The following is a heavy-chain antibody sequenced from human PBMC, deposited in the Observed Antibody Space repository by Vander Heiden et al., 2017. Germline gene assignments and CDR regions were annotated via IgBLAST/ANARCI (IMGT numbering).Heavy chain of an antibody. CDR2: LYYSGST. D-gene: IGHD1-26*01. CDR1: GDSVRSSKNS. Sequence: LQVQESGPGLVQPSETLSFTCAVSGDSVRSSKNSWVWIRQPPGRGLEWIGGLYYSGSTYYNPSLQSRVTISVDTSKNQFSLRLSSVTAADAAVYYCGRHRPFGGSYYDDYWGQGTLVTVSS. J-gene: IGHJ4*02. V-gene: IGHV4-39*01. CDR3: GRHRPFGGSYYDDY.